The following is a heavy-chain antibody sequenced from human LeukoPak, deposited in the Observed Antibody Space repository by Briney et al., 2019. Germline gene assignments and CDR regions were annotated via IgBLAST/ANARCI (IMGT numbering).Heavy chain of an antibody. CDR1: GYTFTSYG. D-gene: IGHD4-11*01. V-gene: IGHV1-18*01. J-gene: IGHJ5*02. Sequence: GASVKVSCKASGYTFTSYGISWVRQAPGQGLEWMGWISAYNGNTNYAQKLQGRVTMTTDTSTSTAYMELRSLRSDDTAVYYCARDPLPRGYSNHGGWFDPWGQGTLVTVSS. CDR2: ISAYNGNT. CDR3: ARDPLPRGYSNHGGWFDP.